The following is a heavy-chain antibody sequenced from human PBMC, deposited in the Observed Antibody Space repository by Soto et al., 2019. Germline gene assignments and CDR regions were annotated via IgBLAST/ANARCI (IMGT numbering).Heavy chain of an antibody. CDR1: GGTFSSYA. J-gene: IGHJ6*02. CDR3: ARESKVRHYYYGMDV. CDR2: IIPIFGTA. Sequence: ASVKVSCNASGGTFSSYAINWVRQAPGQGLEWMGGIIPIFGTANYAQKFQGRVTITADESTSTAYMELSSVRSEDTAVYYCARESKVRHYYYGMDVWGQGNTVTGSS. D-gene: IGHD4-4*01. V-gene: IGHV1-69*13.